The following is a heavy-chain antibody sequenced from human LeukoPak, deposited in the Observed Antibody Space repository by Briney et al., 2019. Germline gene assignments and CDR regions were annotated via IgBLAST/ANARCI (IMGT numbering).Heavy chain of an antibody. D-gene: IGHD3-10*01. CDR3: ARVGDHFHWYLDL. Sequence: GGSLRLSCAASGFTVSTNYMNWVRQAPGKGLEWVSILYSGSDTYYADSVKGRFTISRDSSKNILSLQMNNLRAEDTAVYYCARVGDHFHWYLDLWGRGTLVTVTS. V-gene: IGHV3-53*01. J-gene: IGHJ2*01. CDR2: LYSGSDT. CDR1: GFTVSTNY.